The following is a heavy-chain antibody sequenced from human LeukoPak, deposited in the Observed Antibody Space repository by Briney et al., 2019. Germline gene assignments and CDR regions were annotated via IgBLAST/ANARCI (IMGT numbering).Heavy chain of an antibody. V-gene: IGHV3-23*01. D-gene: IGHD3-3*01. CDR3: AKGLPGSGYYYFDY. CDR2: ISGSGGST. J-gene: IGHJ4*02. Sequence: GGSLRPSCAATGFTFSSYVMSWVRQAPGKGLEWVSAISGSGGSTYYADSVKGRLTISRDNSKNTLYLQMNSLRAEDTAVYYCAKGLPGSGYYYFDYWGQGTLVTVSS. CDR1: GFTFSSYV.